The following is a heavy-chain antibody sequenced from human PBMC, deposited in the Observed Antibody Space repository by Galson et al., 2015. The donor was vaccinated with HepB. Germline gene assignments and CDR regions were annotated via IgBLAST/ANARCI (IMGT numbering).Heavy chain of an antibody. CDR3: ARDSGMVVSGSRHHRHYYMDV. V-gene: IGHV4-34*01. D-gene: IGHD1-14*01. Sequence: SETLSLTCAVYGGSFSGNYWSWIRQSPGKGLEWIGQINHRGITHYSPSLKSRFSISIDTSKNQFSLKVKSVTAAETAVYYCARDSGMVVSGSRHHRHYYMDVWGRGTTVTVSS. CDR2: INHRGIT. J-gene: IGHJ6*03. CDR1: GGSFSGNY.